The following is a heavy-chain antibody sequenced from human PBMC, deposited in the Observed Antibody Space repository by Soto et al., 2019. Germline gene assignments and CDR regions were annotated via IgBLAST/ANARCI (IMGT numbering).Heavy chain of an antibody. V-gene: IGHV3-23*01. CDR2: ISGSGGST. D-gene: IGHD2-2*01. CDR3: AKSSVGCSSTSCYAVVIHEFDY. CDR1: GFTFSSYA. Sequence: QPGGSLRLSCSASGFTFSSYAMSWVRQAPGKGLEWVSAISGSGGSTYYADSVKGRFTISRDNSKNTLYLQMNSLRAEDTAVYYCAKSSVGCSSTSCYAVVIHEFDYWGQGTLVTVSS. J-gene: IGHJ4*02.